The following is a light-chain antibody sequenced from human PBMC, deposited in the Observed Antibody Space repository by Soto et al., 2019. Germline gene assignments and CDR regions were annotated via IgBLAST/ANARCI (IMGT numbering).Light chain of an antibody. Sequence: EIVLTQSPGTLSLSPGERATLSCRASQSVSSGYLAWYQQKPGQAPSLLIYGASSRATGIPDRFSGSGSGTDFTLTISRLEPEDFALYYCQQHINWPLTFGGGTKVEIK. CDR2: GAS. J-gene: IGKJ4*01. CDR1: QSVSSGY. V-gene: IGKV3D-20*02. CDR3: QQHINWPLT.